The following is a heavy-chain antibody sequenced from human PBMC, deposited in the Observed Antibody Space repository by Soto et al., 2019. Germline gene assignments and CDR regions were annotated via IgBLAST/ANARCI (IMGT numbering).Heavy chain of an antibody. CDR1: GYTFTSYA. CDR2: INAGNGNT. V-gene: IGHV1-3*01. J-gene: IGHJ5*02. Sequence: ASVKVSCKASGYTFTSYAMHWVRQAPGQRLEWMGWINAGNGNTKYSQKFQGRVTITRDTSASTAYMELSSLRSEDTAVYYCARVPRGTYYNVDWFDPWGQGTLVTVSS. D-gene: IGHD3-10*01. CDR3: ARVPRGTYYNVDWFDP.